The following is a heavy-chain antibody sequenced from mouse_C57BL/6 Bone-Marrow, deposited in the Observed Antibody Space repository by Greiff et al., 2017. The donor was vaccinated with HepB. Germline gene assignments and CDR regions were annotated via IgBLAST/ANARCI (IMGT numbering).Heavy chain of an antibody. CDR2: IHPNSGST. V-gene: IGHV1-64*01. Sequence: QVQLQQPGAELVKPGASVKLSCKASGYTFTSYWMHWVKQRPGQGLEWIGMIHPNSGSTNYNEKFKSKATLTVDKSSSTAYMQLSSLTSEDSAVYYCARYESYYGNLAWFAYWGQGTLVTVSA. CDR1: GYTFTSYW. D-gene: IGHD2-10*01. J-gene: IGHJ3*01. CDR3: ARYESYYGNLAWFAY.